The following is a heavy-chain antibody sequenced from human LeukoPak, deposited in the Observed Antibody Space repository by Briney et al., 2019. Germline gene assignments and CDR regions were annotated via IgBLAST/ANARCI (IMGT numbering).Heavy chain of an antibody. J-gene: IGHJ4*02. D-gene: IGHD3-22*01. Sequence: PGGSLRLSCAASGFTFSSYAMHWVRQAPGKGLEWVAVISYDGSNKYYADSVKGRFTISRDNSKNTLYLQMNSLRPDDTAVYYCARSSYYDTSGYYESMDHWGQGTLVTVSS. CDR3: ARSSYYDTSGYYESMDH. CDR1: GFTFSSYA. CDR2: ISYDGSNK. V-gene: IGHV3-30*04.